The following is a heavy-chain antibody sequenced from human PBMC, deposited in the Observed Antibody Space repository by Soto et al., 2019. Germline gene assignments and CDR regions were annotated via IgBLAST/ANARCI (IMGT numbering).Heavy chain of an antibody. D-gene: IGHD3-3*01. CDR3: ARSYGPFYGSSYYGLDRNYFDY. J-gene: IGHJ4*02. CDR2: IAFDGTNK. CDR1: GFTFGSHA. V-gene: IGHV3-30*04. Sequence: PGGSLRLSCVGTGFTFGSHAMNWVRQAPGKGLEWVSVIAFDGTNKYYADSVRGRFTISRDNSKNTLYLQMDSLRPDDSAIYYCARSYGPFYGSSYYGLDRNYFDYWGRGTLVTVCS.